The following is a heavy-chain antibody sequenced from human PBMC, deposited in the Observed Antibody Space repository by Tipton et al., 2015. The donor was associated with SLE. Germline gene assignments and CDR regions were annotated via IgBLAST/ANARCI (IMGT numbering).Heavy chain of an antibody. J-gene: IGHJ4*02. Sequence: SLRLSCAASGFTLSSYAMTWVRQAPGKGLEWVSIIYGGGSTYYADSVKGRFIISRDNSKNTLYLQMNSLRTEDTAVYYCAKDLVRSRPSWYFDFWGQGTLVAVSS. V-gene: IGHV3-23*03. CDR1: GFTLSSYA. CDR3: AKDLVRSRPSWYFDF. D-gene: IGHD2-8*01. CDR2: IYGGGST.